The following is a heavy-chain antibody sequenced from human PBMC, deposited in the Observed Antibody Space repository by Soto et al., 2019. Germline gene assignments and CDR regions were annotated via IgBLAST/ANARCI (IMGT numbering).Heavy chain of an antibody. V-gene: IGHV4-31*03. D-gene: IGHD6-13*01. J-gene: IGHJ5*02. Sequence: SETLSLTCTVSGGSISSGGYYWSWIRQHPGKGLEWIGYIYYSGSTYYNPSLKSRVTISVDTSKNQFSLKLSSVTAADTAVYYCAREIEASSHPPYIEYNWFDPWGQGTLVTVS. CDR2: IYYSGST. CDR3: AREIEASSHPPYIEYNWFDP. CDR1: GGSISSGGYY.